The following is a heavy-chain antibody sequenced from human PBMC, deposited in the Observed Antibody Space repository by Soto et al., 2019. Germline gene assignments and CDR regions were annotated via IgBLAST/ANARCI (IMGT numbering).Heavy chain of an antibody. CDR2: IIGSGGST. D-gene: IGHD1-26*01. CDR3: ARRGSGSYYDY. Sequence: EVQLLESGGGLVQPGGSLRLSCAASGFTFSSYAMRWVRQAPVKGLEWASAIIGSGGSTYYADSVKGRFPISRDNSKNTLYLQMNSLRAGDTAVYYCARRGSGSYYDYWGQGTLVTVSS. J-gene: IGHJ4*02. V-gene: IGHV3-23*01. CDR1: GFTFSSYA.